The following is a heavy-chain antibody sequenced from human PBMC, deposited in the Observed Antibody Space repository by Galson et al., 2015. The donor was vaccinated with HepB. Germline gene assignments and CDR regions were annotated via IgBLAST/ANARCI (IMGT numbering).Heavy chain of an antibody. CDR1: GFTVSSNY. CDR2: IYTDGGT. D-gene: IGHD3-16*02. CDR3: ARSLKWGFGGVIGGDAFDI. V-gene: IGHV3-66*02. J-gene: IGHJ3*02. Sequence: SLRLSCAVSGFTVSSNYMSWVRQAPGKGLEWVSVIYTDGGTYYADSVKGRFTISRDNSKNTLYLQMNSLRAEDTAVYYCARSLKWGFGGVIGGDAFDIWGQGTMVTVSS.